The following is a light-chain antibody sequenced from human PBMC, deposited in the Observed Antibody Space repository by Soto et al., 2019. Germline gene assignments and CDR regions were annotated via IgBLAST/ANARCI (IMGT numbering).Light chain of an antibody. J-gene: IGKJ4*01. CDR3: QKYNSAPLT. CDR2: DAS. CDR1: QSVSSSY. V-gene: IGKV3-20*01. Sequence: EIVLTQSPGTLSLSPGERATLSCRASQSVSSSYLAWYQQKPGQAPRLLIYDASNRATGIPARFSGSGSGTDFTLTISSLQPEDFATYYCQKYNSAPLTFGGGTKVDIK.